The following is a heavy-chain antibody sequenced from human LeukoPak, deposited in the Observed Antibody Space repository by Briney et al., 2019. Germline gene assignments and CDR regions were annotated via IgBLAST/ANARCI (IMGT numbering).Heavy chain of an antibody. J-gene: IGHJ4*02. CDR1: GGSLSSGSSY. CDR2: IFYTGST. D-gene: IGHD1-1*01. Sequence: SETLSLTCTVSGGSLSSGSSYWSWIRQHPGKGLEWIGYIFYTGSTYYNPSLNSRINISVVTSKNQFPLQLSSVTAADTAVYYCARVGIISEPTATFYFDYWGQGTLVTVSS. V-gene: IGHV4-31*03. CDR3: ARVGIISEPTATFYFDY.